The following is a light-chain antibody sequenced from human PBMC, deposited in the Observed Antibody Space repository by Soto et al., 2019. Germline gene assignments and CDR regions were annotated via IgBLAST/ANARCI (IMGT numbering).Light chain of an antibody. Sequence: IVLTQSPATLSLSPGERATLSCRASQSVSSYLDWYQQKPGKAPRLLIYDASNRATGIPARLSGSGSGTDLTLTISSLENEDFAVYYCQQRSNWTLTFGGGTKVDIK. J-gene: IGKJ4*01. V-gene: IGKV3-11*01. CDR3: QQRSNWTLT. CDR1: QSVSSY. CDR2: DAS.